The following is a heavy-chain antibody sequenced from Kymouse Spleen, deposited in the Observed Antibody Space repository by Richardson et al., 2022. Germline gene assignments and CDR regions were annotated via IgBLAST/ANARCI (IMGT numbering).Heavy chain of an antibody. Sequence: EVQLVESGGGLVQPGGSLRLSCAASGFTFSDHYMDWVRQAPGKGLEWVGRTRNKANSYTTEYAASVKGRFTISRDDSKNSLYLQMNSLKTEDTAVYYCARSGSYWYFDLWGRGTLVTVSS. CDR2: TRNKANSYTT. J-gene: IGHJ2*01. CDR3: ARSGSYWYFDL. CDR1: GFTFSDHY. V-gene: IGHV3-72*01. D-gene: IGHD1-26*01.